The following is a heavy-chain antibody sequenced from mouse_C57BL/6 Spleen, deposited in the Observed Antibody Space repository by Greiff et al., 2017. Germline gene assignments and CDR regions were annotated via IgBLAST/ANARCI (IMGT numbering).Heavy chain of an antibody. CDR1: GYTFTSYW. CDR3: ARTTAQARGAMDY. V-gene: IGHV1-59*01. J-gene: IGHJ4*01. CDR2: IDPSDSYT. D-gene: IGHD3-2*02. Sequence: VQLQQPGAELVRPGPSVKLSCKASGYTFTSYWMHWVKQRPGQGLEWIGVIDPSDSYTNYNQKFKGKATLTVDTSSSTAYMQLSSLTSEDSAVYYCARTTAQARGAMDYWGQGTSVTVSS.